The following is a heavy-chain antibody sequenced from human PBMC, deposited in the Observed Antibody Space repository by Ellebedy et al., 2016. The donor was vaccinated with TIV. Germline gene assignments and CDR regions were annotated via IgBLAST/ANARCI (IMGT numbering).Heavy chain of an antibody. Sequence: PGGSLRLSCAASGFTFSSYSMNWVRQAPGKGLGWVPSISSNSNYIYYADSVRGLFTISRDNAKKSLYLQMNSLRAEDTAVYYCARGAMAAAGDDYWGQGTLVTVSS. CDR3: ARGAMAAAGDDY. CDR2: ISSNSNYI. CDR1: GFTFSSYS. J-gene: IGHJ4*02. V-gene: IGHV3-21*01. D-gene: IGHD6-13*01.